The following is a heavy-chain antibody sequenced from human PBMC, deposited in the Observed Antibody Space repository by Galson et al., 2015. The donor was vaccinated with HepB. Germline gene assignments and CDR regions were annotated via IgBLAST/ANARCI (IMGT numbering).Heavy chain of an antibody. D-gene: IGHD1-26*01. Sequence: SLRLSCAASGFIFSNFGMHWVRQAPGKGLEWVASITYDGSDKYYADSVKGRFTVSRDNSKNTLYLEVNSLRAEDTALYYCTKGKPPIIMGSTTGDFDSWGQGTLVTVSS. CDR2: ITYDGSDK. CDR3: TKGKPPIIMGSTTGDFDS. CDR1: GFIFSNFG. J-gene: IGHJ4*02. V-gene: IGHV3-30*18.